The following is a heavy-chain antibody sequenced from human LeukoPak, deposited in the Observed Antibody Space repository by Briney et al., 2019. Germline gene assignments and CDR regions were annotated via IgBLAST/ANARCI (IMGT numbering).Heavy chain of an antibody. V-gene: IGHV1-69*06. Sequence: SVKVSCKASGGTFSSYAISWVRQAPGQGLEWMGGIIPIFGTANYAQKFQGRVTITADKSTSTAYMELSSLRSEDTAVYYCARALITMVRGVIVGAFDIWGKGTMVTVSS. J-gene: IGHJ3*02. CDR2: IIPIFGTA. CDR1: GGTFSSYA. D-gene: IGHD3-10*01. CDR3: ARALITMVRGVIVGAFDI.